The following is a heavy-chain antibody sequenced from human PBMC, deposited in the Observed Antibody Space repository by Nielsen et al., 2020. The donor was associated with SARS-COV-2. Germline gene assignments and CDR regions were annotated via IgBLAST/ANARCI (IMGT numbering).Heavy chain of an antibody. D-gene: IGHD5-24*01. J-gene: IGHJ6*02. CDR1: GVTISSYA. Sequence: GGSLRLTCAASGVTISSYAMSWGRKAPGKGLEWVSAISGSGGSTYYADSVKGRFTISRDNSKNTLYLQMNSLRAEDTAVYYCAKGDGYYYGMDVWGQGTTVTVSS. CDR2: ISGSGGST. V-gene: IGHV3-23*01. CDR3: AKGDGYYYGMDV.